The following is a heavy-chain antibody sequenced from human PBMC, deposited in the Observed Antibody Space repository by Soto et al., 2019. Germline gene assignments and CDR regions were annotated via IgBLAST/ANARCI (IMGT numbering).Heavy chain of an antibody. J-gene: IGHJ2*01. CDR1: GFTFSSYA. CDR3: AKRSSGWYFDL. CDR2: ISGSGGST. Sequence: EVQLLESGGGLVQPGGSLRLSCAASGFTFSSYAMSWVRQAPGRGLEWVSVISGSGGSTYYANSVKGRFTISRDNSKNTLYLQMNSLRAEDTAVYYCAKRSSGWYFDLWGRGTLVTVSS. D-gene: IGHD6-19*01. V-gene: IGHV3-23*01.